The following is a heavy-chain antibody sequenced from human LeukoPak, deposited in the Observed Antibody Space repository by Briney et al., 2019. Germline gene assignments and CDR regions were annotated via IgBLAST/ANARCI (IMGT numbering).Heavy chain of an antibody. D-gene: IGHD2-21*02. CDR2: IYNDANT. CDR3: ARDREVVTAKAQMDV. V-gene: IGHV3-53*01. CDR1: GFTVSTNH. J-gene: IGHJ6*04. Sequence: GGSLRPSCAVSGFTVSTNHMSWVRQAPGKGLEWVSVIYNDANTYYADSVKGRFTISRDNSKNTVFLQMNSLRAEDTAVYYCARDREVVTAKAQMDVWGKGTTVTVSS.